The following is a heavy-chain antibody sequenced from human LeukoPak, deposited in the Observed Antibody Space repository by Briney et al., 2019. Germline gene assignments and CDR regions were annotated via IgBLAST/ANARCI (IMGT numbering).Heavy chain of an antibody. D-gene: IGHD4-17*01. V-gene: IGHV3-33*01. CDR3: ARGNYGDYPGAFDI. CDR1: GFTFSSYG. Sequence: PGRSLRLSCAASGFTFSSYGMHWVRQAPGKGLGWVAVIWYDGSNKYYADSVKGRFTISRDNSKNTLYLQMNSLRAEDTAVYYCARGNYGDYPGAFDIWGQGTMVTVSS. J-gene: IGHJ3*02. CDR2: IWYDGSNK.